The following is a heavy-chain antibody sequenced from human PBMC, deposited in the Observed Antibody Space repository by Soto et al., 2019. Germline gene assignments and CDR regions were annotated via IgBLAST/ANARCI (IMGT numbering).Heavy chain of an antibody. J-gene: IGHJ6*02. D-gene: IGHD5-12*01. Sequence: SETLSLTCTVSGGSISSSSYYWGWIRQPPGKGLEWIGSIYYSGSTYYNPSLKSRVTISVDTSKNQFSLKLSSVTAADTAVYSGTRVVDIFATTSTHGYYYYGMDVWGQGTTVTVSS. CDR3: TRVVDIFATTSTHGYYYYGMDV. CDR1: GGSISSSSYY. V-gene: IGHV4-39*01. CDR2: IYYSGST.